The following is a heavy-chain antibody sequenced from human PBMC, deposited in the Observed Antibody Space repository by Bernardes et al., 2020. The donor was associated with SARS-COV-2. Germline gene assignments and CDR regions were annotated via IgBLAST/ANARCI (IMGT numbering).Heavy chain of an antibody. V-gene: IGHV4-59*02. CDR1: GGSVSSYY. J-gene: IGHJ4*02. CDR2: IYDRGST. Sequence: SETLSLTCTVSGGSVSSYYWSWIRQPPEKGLEWIGYIYDRGSTMKNPSLRSRVTISIDTSKNQLSLKLTSVTAADTAIYYCARVPKTLSVSYPFESWGQGTLVTVSS. D-gene: IGHD3-16*02. CDR3: ARVPKTLSVSYPFES.